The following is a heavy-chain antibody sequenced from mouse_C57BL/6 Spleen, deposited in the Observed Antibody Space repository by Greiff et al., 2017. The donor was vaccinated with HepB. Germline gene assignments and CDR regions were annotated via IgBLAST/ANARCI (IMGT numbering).Heavy chain of an antibody. CDR3: AREGEWGYAMDY. V-gene: IGHV1-81*01. J-gene: IGHJ4*01. D-gene: IGHD1-3*01. CDR1: GYTFTSYG. CDR2: IYPRSGNT. Sequence: QVQLKQSGAELARPGASVKLSCKASGYTFTSYGISWVKQRTGQGLEWIGEIYPRSGNTYYNEKFKGKATLTADKSSSTAYMELRSLTSEDSAVYFCAREGEWGYAMDYWGQGTSVTVSS.